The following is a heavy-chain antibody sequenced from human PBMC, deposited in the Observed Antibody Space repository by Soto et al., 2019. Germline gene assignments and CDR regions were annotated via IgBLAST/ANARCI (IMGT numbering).Heavy chain of an antibody. CDR2: ISYDGSNK. D-gene: IGHD3-22*01. Sequence: GGALRVSCVASGCTFSSYAMHWVRQAPGQGLEWVAVISYDGSNKYYADSVKGRFTISRDNSKNTLYLQMNSLGAEDTTVYYCARDGNYYDSSGYNYWGQGTLVTVSS. J-gene: IGHJ4*02. V-gene: IGHV3-30-3*01. CDR3: ARDGNYYDSSGYNY. CDR1: GCTFSSYA.